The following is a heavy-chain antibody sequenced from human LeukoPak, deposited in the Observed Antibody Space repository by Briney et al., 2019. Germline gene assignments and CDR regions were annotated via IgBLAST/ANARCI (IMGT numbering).Heavy chain of an antibody. CDR1: GFXFSSYA. D-gene: IGHD1-26*01. J-gene: IGHJ4*02. Sequence: PGGSLRLSCSASGFXFSSYAIHWVRQAPGKGLEYVSGISTNGGSTYYADSVKGRFTISRENSKNTLYLQMSSLRAEHTAVYYCVKVAGSGSNYDYWGQGTLVTVSS. CDR3: VKVAGSGSNYDY. CDR2: ISTNGGST. V-gene: IGHV3-64D*06.